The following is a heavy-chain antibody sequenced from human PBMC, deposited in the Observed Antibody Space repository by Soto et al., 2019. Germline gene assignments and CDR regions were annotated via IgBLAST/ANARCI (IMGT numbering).Heavy chain of an antibody. CDR3: ARYLNTAGWFDP. CDR1: GGSISSGGYF. CDR2: TNYSGST. V-gene: IGHV4-31*03. Sequence: SETLSLTCSVSGGSISSGGYFWSWIRQHPGKGLEWIGYTNYSGSTYYNASLKSRVTLSVDTSKNQFSLKLSSVTAADTAVYYCARYLNTAGWFDPWGQGTLVTVSS. D-gene: IGHD2-2*01. J-gene: IGHJ5*02.